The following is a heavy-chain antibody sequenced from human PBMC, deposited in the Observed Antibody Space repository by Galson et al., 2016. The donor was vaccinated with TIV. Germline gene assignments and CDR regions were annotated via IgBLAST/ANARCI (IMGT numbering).Heavy chain of an antibody. V-gene: IGHV5-10-1*01. D-gene: IGHD3-3*01. CDR3: ATSRDIESLLEIYGMDV. Sequence: QSGAEVKKPGESLRISCKGSGHRFTSKWISWVRQMPGKGLEWMGKIDLSDSYTNYSPSFQGHVTLSVDKSISTAYLQWSSLRASDTAMYYCATSRDIESLLEIYGMDVWGQGPTVTVSS. CDR1: GHRFTSKW. J-gene: IGHJ6*02. CDR2: IDLSDSYT.